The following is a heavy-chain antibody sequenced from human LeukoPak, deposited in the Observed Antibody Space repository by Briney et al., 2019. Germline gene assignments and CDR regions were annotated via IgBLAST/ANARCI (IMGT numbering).Heavy chain of an antibody. Sequence: SETLSLTCTVSGGSISSYYWSWIRQPPGKGLEWIGYIYYSGSTKYNPSLKTRVTISVDTSKNQFSLKLSSVTAADTAVYYCARDLGISGWYAPPLGYFDYWGQGTLLTVSS. D-gene: IGHD6-19*01. J-gene: IGHJ4*02. V-gene: IGHV4-59*01. CDR3: ARDLGISGWYAPPLGYFDY. CDR1: GGSISSYY. CDR2: IYYSGST.